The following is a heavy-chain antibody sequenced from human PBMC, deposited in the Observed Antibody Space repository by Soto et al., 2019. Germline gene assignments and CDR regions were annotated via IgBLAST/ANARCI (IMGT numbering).Heavy chain of an antibody. D-gene: IGHD5-18*01. V-gene: IGHV3-74*01. J-gene: IGHJ4*02. CDR2: IKFDGSHT. CDR3: ARGPAMCSDF. CDR1: GFTFRTYW. Sequence: EVQLVESGGDLVQPVGSLRLSCAASGFTFRTYWMHWVRQAPEKGLEWVSRIKFDGSHTNYADSVRGRFTISRDNAKNTLYLQMNSLRAEDTAMYYCARGPAMCSDFWGQGTLVTVSS.